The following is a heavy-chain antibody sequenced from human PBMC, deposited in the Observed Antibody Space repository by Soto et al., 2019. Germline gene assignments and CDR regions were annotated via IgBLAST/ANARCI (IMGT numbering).Heavy chain of an antibody. CDR1: GFTFSSYS. V-gene: IGHV3-48*02. J-gene: IGHJ4*02. CDR2: ISSSSGTI. CDR3: ARDRGVGATTRPFDY. Sequence: EVQLVESGGGLVQPGGSLRLSCAASGFTFSSYSMNWVRQAPGKGLEWVSYISSSSGTIYYADSVKGRFTISRDNARNSLDLQMNSLRDEDTAVYYCARDRGVGATTRPFDYWGQGTLVTVSS. D-gene: IGHD1-26*01.